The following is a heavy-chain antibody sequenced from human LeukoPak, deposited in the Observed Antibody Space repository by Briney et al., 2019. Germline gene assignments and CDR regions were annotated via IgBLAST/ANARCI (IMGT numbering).Heavy chain of an antibody. CDR3: ARGAAAGRGSNWFDP. CDR2: ISSSSAYI. CDR1: GFTFSSYS. D-gene: IGHD6-13*01. V-gene: IGHV3-21*01. Sequence: KAGGSLRLSCAASGFTFSSYSMNWVRQAPGKGLEWVSDISSSSAYIFYADSVKGRFTISRDNAKNSLYLQMNSLRVEDTAVYYCARGAAAGRGSNWFDPWGQGTLVTVSS. J-gene: IGHJ5*02.